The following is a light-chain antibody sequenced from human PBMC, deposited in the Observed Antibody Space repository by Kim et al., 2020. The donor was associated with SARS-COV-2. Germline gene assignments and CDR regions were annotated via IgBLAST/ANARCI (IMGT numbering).Light chain of an antibody. CDR1: QSISRY. J-gene: IGKJ4*01. Sequence: VSPGERSSLSCRASQSISRYLAWYQQKPGQTPRLVIYGALTRATGIPDRFSGSGSGTEFTLTISSLQSEDFAVYYCQQYNNWPLTFGGGTKVDIK. CDR3: QQYNNWPLT. CDR2: GAL. V-gene: IGKV3-15*01.